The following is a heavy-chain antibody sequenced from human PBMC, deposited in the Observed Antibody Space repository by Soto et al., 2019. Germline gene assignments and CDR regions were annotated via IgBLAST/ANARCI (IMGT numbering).Heavy chain of an antibody. CDR1: GGTFSSYA. D-gene: IGHD3-3*01. V-gene: IGHV1-69*06. Sequence: SVKVSCKASGGTFSSYAISWVRQAPGQGLEWMGGIIPIFGTANYAQKFQGRVTITADKSTSTAYMELSSLRSEDTAVYYCARSKSGPQLAGGHSYYYYGMDVWGQGTRVTVYS. CDR2: IIPIFGTA. J-gene: IGHJ6*02. CDR3: ARSKSGPQLAGGHSYYYYGMDV.